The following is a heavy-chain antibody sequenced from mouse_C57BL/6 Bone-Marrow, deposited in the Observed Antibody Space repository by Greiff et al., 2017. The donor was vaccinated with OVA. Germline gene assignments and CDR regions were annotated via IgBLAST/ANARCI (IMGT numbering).Heavy chain of an antibody. CDR3: ARRSLFSTTGLYYCDY. CDR2: IYPGGGCT. CDR1: GYTFTNYW. D-gene: IGHD1-1*01. Sequence: VQLQESGAELVRPGTSVKMSCKASGYTFTNYWIGWAKQRPGHGLEWIGDIYPGGGCTNYNGKFKGKATLTADKSSSTAYMQFSSLPSEDSAIYYGARRSLFSTTGLYYCDYGGQGTTLTVSP. J-gene: IGHJ2*01. V-gene: IGHV1-63*01.